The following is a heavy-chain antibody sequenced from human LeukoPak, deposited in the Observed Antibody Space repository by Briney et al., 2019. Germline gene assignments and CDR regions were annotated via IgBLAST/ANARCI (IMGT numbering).Heavy chain of an antibody. CDR3: AKDVGKWESLHFFDY. D-gene: IGHD1-26*01. V-gene: IGHV3-23*01. CDR1: GFTFSNAW. Sequence: GGSLRLSCAASGFTFSNAWMNWVRQAPGKGLEWISGISGSGASTYYADSVKGRFTISRDDSRNTLYLQMNSLRGDDTAVYYCAKDVGKWESLHFFDYWGQGTLVTVSS. CDR2: ISGSGAST. J-gene: IGHJ4*02.